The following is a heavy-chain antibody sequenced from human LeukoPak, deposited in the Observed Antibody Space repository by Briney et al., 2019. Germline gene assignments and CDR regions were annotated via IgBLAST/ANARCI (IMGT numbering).Heavy chain of an antibody. J-gene: IGHJ4*02. CDR1: GGSISSSSYY. Sequence: SETLSLTCTVSGGSISSSSYYWGWIRQPPGKGLEWIGSIYYSGSTYYNPSLKSRVTISVDTSKNQFSLKLSSVTAADTAVYYCASTRRWLQYSLGYFDYWGQGTLVTVSS. CDR2: IYYSGST. CDR3: ASTRRWLQYSLGYFDY. V-gene: IGHV4-39*07. D-gene: IGHD5-24*01.